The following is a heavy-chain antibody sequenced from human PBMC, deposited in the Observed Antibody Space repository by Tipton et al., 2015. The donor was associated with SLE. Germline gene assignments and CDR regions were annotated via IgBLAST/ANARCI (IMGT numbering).Heavy chain of an antibody. V-gene: IGHV3-9*01. CDR1: GFTFEDYT. D-gene: IGHD6-19*01. J-gene: IGHJ4*02. Sequence: SLRLSCAASGFTFEDYTIYWVRQGPGKGLEWVSGISWSSVTLGYGDSVKGRFTISRDNADNSLYLQMNSLRPEDTALYYCVKDRYASGWNGHFDYWGQGTQVTVSS. CDR2: ISWSSVTL. CDR3: VKDRYASGWNGHFDY.